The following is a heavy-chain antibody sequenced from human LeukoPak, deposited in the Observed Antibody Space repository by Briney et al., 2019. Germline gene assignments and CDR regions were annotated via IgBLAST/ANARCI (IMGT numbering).Heavy chain of an antibody. CDR1: GFSLITSGMC. D-gene: IGHD4-11*01. J-gene: IGHJ6*02. CDR2: IDWDDDK. V-gene: IGHV2-70*11. Sequence: SGPALVKPTQTLTLTCTFSGFSLITSGMCVGWIRQPPGKALEWLARIDWDDDKYYSTSLKTRLTISKDTSKNQVVLGMTNMDPVDTATYYCARITYTYSAMDVWGQGTPVTVSS. CDR3: ARITYTYSAMDV.